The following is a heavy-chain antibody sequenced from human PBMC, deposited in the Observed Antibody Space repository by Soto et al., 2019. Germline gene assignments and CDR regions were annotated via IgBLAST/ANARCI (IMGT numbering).Heavy chain of an antibody. J-gene: IGHJ4*02. Sequence: QVQLVQSGAEVKKPGSSVKVSCKASGGTFSSYTISWVRQAPGQGLEWMGRIIPILGIAHYAQKFQGRVTITADKSTSTVYMELSSLRSEDTAVYYCAGDLNRYDDSSGYIYWGQGTLVTVSS. CDR1: GGTFSSYT. V-gene: IGHV1-69*08. D-gene: IGHD3-22*01. CDR3: AGDLNRYDDSSGYIY. CDR2: IIPILGIA.